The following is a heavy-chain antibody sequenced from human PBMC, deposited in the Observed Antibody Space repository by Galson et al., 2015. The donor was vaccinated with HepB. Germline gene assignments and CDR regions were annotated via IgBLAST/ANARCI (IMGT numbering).Heavy chain of an antibody. CDR3: ARRPRKDAFDI. CDR1: GYSFTNYW. J-gene: IGHJ3*02. CDR2: IYPGDSDT. Sequence: QSGAEVKKPGESLQISCKGSGYSFTNYWIGWVRQMPGKGLEWMGIIYPGDSDTRYSPSFQGQVTISADKSISTAYLQWTRLKASDTAIYYCARRPRKDAFDIWGQGTMVTVSS. V-gene: IGHV5-51*01.